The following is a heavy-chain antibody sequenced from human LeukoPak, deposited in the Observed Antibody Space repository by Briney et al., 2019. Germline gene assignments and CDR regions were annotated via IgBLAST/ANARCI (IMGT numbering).Heavy chain of an antibody. Sequence: GASVKVSCKASGYTFTSYGISWVRQAPGQGLEWMGWINPNSGGTNYAQKFQGWVTMTRDTSISTAYMELSRLRSDDTAVYCCARGGEGSGQAFGIWGQGTMVTVSS. D-gene: IGHD6-19*01. V-gene: IGHV1-2*04. CDR3: ARGGEGSGQAFGI. CDR1: GYTFTSYG. J-gene: IGHJ3*02. CDR2: INPNSGGT.